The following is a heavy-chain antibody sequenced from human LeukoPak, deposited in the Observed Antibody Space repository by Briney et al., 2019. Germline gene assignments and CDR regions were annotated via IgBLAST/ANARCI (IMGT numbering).Heavy chain of an antibody. CDR3: AGSLKFITMIPHY. J-gene: IGHJ4*02. CDR2: IIPIFGTA. Sequence: GASVKVSCKASGGTFSSYAISWVRQAPGQGLEWMGGIIPIFGTANYAQKFQGRVTITADESTSTAYMELSGLRSEDTAVFYCAGSLKFITMIPHYWGQGTLVTVSS. V-gene: IGHV1-69*13. D-gene: IGHD3-22*01. CDR1: GGTFSSYA.